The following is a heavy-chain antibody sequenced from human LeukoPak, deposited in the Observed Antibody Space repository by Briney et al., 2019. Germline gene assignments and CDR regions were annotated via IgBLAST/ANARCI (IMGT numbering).Heavy chain of an antibody. CDR1: GFTVSSNY. CDR2: IYSGGST. D-gene: IGHD4-17*01. Sequence: GGSLRLSCAASGFTVSSNYMSWVRQAPGRGLEWVSVIYSGGSTYYADSVKGRFTISRDNAKNSLYLQMNSLRAEDTALYYCAKDIRGDYRYYYYGMDVWGQGTTVTVSS. V-gene: IGHV3-53*05. J-gene: IGHJ6*02. CDR3: AKDIRGDYRYYYYGMDV.